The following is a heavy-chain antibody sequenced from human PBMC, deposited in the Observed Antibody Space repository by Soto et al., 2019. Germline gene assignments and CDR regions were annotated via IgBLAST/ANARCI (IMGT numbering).Heavy chain of an antibody. D-gene: IGHD3-22*01. CDR3: AKGVQYYYDSSGYYYFDY. CDR2: ISGSGGST. CDR1: GGTFSSYA. J-gene: IGHJ4*02. V-gene: IGHV3-23*04. Sequence: VQLVQSGAEVKKPGSSVKVSCKASGGTFSSYAMSWVRQAPGKGLEWVSAISGSGGSTYYADSVKGRFTISRDNSKNTLYLQMNSLRAEDTAVYYCAKGVQYYYDSSGYYYFDYWGQGTLVTVSS.